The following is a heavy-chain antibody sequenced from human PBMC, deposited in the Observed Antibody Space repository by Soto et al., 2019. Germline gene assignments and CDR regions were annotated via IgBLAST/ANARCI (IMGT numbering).Heavy chain of an antibody. Sequence: SETLSLTCTVSGGSISSGGYYWSWIRQHPGKGLEWIGYIYYSGSTYYNPSLKSRVTISVDTSKNQFSLKLSSVTAADTAVYYCARDTPLRVDHSYDFWSGPQNYYGMDVWGQGTTVTVSS. CDR1: GGSISSGGYY. J-gene: IGHJ6*02. CDR2: IYYSGST. D-gene: IGHD3-3*01. V-gene: IGHV4-31*03. CDR3: ARDTPLRVDHSYDFWSGPQNYYGMDV.